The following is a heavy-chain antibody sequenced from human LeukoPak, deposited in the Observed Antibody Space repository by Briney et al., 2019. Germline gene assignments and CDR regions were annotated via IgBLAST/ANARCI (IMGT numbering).Heavy chain of an antibody. J-gene: IGHJ4*02. CDR2: INPSGGST. V-gene: IGHV1-46*01. D-gene: IGHD3-3*01. CDR1: GYTFTSHY. Sequence: ASVKVSCKASGYTFTSHYMHWVRQAPGQGLEWMGIINPSGGSTSYAQKFQGRVTMTRDMSTSTVYMELSSLRSEDTAVYYCARGSRITIFGVVTLTPLDYWGQGTLVTVSS. CDR3: ARGSRITIFGVVTLTPLDY.